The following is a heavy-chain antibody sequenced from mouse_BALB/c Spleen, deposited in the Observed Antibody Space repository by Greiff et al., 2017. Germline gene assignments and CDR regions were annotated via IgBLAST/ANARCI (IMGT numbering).Heavy chain of an antibody. CDR3: ARNGGAHSYGSRFYAMDY. CDR1: GFSLTSYG. Sequence: VKVVESGPGLVAPSQSLSITCTVSGFSLTSYGVHWVRQPPGKGLEWLGVIWAGGSTNYNSALMSRLSISKDNSKSQVFLKMNSLQTDDTAMYYCARNGGAHSYGSRFYAMDYWGQGTSVTVSS. V-gene: IGHV2-9*02. CDR2: IWAGGST. J-gene: IGHJ4*01. D-gene: IGHD1-1*01.